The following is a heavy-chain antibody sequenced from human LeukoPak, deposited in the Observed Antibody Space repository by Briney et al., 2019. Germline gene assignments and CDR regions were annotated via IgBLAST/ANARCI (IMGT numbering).Heavy chain of an antibody. CDR1: GVSISTSTNY. J-gene: IGHJ4*02. D-gene: IGHD1-26*01. Sequence: PSETLSLTCSVSGVSISTSTNYCAWIRQPPGKGLEWIGSMFYRGSTYYNPSLRSLVTISVDTSKNQFSLKLSSVTASDTAIFYCARQGGWGGAASLIEFWGQGTLVTVSS. CDR3: ARQGGWGGAASLIEF. CDR2: MFYRGST. V-gene: IGHV4-39*01.